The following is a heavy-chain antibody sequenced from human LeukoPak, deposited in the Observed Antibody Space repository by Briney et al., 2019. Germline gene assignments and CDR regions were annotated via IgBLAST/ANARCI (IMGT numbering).Heavy chain of an antibody. CDR1: GFTFSSYA. CDR2: ISYDGSNK. J-gene: IGHJ4*02. V-gene: IGHV3-30*03. CDR3: AAKGNGYTGIYVFAQ. D-gene: IGHD1-26*01. Sequence: GGSLRLSCAASGFTFSSYAMSWVRQAPGKGLEWVAVISYDGSNKYYADSVKGRFTISRDNSKNTLDLQMNSLRAEDTAVYYCAAKGNGYTGIYVFAQWGQGTLVTVSS.